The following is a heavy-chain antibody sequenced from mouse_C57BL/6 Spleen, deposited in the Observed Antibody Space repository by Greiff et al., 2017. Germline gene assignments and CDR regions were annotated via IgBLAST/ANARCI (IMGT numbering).Heavy chain of an antibody. CDR1: GYTFTEYT. V-gene: IGHV1-62-2*01. CDR2: FYPGSGSI. J-gene: IGHJ2*01. CDR3: ARHEEAQLGRGYFDY. D-gene: IGHD4-1*02. Sequence: QVHVKQSGAELVKPGASVKLSCKASGYTFTEYTIHWVKQRSGQGLEWIGWFYPGSGSIKYNEKFKDKATLTADKSSSTVYMELSRLTSEDSAVYFCARHEEAQLGRGYFDYWGQGTTLTVSS.